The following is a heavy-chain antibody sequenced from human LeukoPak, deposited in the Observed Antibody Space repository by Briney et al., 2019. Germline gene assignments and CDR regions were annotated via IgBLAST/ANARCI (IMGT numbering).Heavy chain of an antibody. D-gene: IGHD3-10*01. CDR1: GFTFSSYG. Sequence: HPGRSLRLSCAASGFTFSSYGMHWVRQAPGKGLEWVAVISYDGSNKYYADSVKGRFTISRDNSKNTLYLQMNSLRAEDTAVYYCALLWFGDGYYYYGMDVWGKGTTVTVSS. CDR2: ISYDGSNK. V-gene: IGHV3-30*03. CDR3: ALLWFGDGYYYYGMDV. J-gene: IGHJ6*04.